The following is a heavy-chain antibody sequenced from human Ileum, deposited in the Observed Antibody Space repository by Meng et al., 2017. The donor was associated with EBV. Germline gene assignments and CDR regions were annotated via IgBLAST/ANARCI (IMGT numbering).Heavy chain of an antibody. J-gene: IGHJ4*02. D-gene: IGHD1-26*01. CDR3: VSYAVGAGGIGY. V-gene: IGHV4-30-4*01. Sequence: QRQSSGRGPAKPSQTLCPTYAVSGGSISSGYFHWSWIRQPPGKGLEWIGHSGSTSYNPYLRSRVTLSVDTSKNQFSLKVDSATAGDTAVYYCVSYAVGAGGIGYWGQAILVTVSS. CDR1: GGSISSGYFH. CDR2: SGST.